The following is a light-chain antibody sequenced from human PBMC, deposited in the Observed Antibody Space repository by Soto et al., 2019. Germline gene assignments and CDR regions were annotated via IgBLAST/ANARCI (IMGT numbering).Light chain of an antibody. CDR1: TSNIGSNY. CDR2: RNN. J-gene: IGLJ1*01. V-gene: IGLV1-47*01. Sequence: QSVLTQPPSASGTPGQGVTISCSGSTSNIGSNYVYWYQQLPGTAPKLLIYRNNQRPSGVPDRFSGSKSGTSASLAISGLRSDDEADYYCCSFVDTGTYLFGSGTKVTVL. CDR3: CSFVDTGTYL.